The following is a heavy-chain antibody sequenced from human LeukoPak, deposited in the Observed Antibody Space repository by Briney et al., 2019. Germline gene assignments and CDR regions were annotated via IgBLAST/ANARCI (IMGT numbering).Heavy chain of an antibody. Sequence: GGSLRLSCAASGFTFSNAWMSWVRQAPGKRLEWVSSISGSGDATRYADSVMGRFTISRDNAKNTLSLQMNSLRAEDTAVYYCAKSDCASDGCKLLNYWGQGTLVTASS. CDR1: GFTFSNAW. J-gene: IGHJ4*02. D-gene: IGHD3-10*01. V-gene: IGHV3-23*01. CDR3: AKSDCASDGCKLLNY. CDR2: ISGSGDAT.